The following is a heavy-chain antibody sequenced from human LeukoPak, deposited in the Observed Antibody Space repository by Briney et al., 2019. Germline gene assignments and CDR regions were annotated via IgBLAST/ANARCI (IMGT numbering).Heavy chain of an antibody. D-gene: IGHD5-18*01. V-gene: IGHV1-46*01. J-gene: IGHJ4*02. CDR1: GYTFTSYF. Sequence: ASVKVSCKASGYTFTSYFMHWVRQAPGQGLEWMGIINPSGGSTSYAQKFQGRVTMTRDTSTSTVYMELSSLRSEDTAVYYCARGGGGIQLWSDISIDYWGQGTLVTVSS. CDR3: ARGGGGIQLWSDISIDY. CDR2: INPSGGST.